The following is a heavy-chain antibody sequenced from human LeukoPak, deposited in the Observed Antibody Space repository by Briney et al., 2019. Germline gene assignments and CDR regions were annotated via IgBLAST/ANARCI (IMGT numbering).Heavy chain of an antibody. J-gene: IGHJ6*04. D-gene: IGHD4-17*01. Sequence: GGSLRLSCAASGFTFSSYAMHWVRQAPGKGLEWVAVISYDGSNKYYADSVKGRFTISRDNSKNTLYLQMNSLRAEDTAVYYCASSLYGEDYYYYGMDVWGKGTTVTASS. CDR3: ASSLYGEDYYYYGMDV. V-gene: IGHV3-30*04. CDR1: GFTFSSYA. CDR2: ISYDGSNK.